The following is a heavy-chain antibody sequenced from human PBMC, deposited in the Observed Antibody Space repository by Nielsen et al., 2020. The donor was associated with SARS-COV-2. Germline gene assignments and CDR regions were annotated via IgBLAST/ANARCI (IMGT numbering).Heavy chain of an antibody. V-gene: IGHV3-7*01. J-gene: IGHJ6*02. CDR2: IKQDGSEK. Sequence: VRQAPGKGLEWVANIKQDGSEKYYVDSVKGRFTISRDNAKNSLYLQMNSLRAEDTAVYYCARHYYGSGSYYTPYYYYGMDVWGQGTTVTVSS. CDR3: ARHYYGSGSYYTPYYYYGMDV. D-gene: IGHD3-10*01.